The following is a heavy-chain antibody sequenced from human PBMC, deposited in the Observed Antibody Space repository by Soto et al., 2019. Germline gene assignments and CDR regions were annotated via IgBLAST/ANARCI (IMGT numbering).Heavy chain of an antibody. CDR1: GFTFSNYW. Sequence: EVQLVESGGGLVQPGGSLRLSCVASGFTFSNYWMSWVRQAPGKGLEWVANIKQDGSEKNYVDSVKGRFTISRDNAKNCRYLQGSSLGAEDTAVYDCAGYPGYNSASSGSLDIWGQGRMVTVSS. CDR3: AGYPGYNSASSGSLDI. CDR2: IKQDGSEK. V-gene: IGHV3-7*01. J-gene: IGHJ3*02. D-gene: IGHD3-22*01.